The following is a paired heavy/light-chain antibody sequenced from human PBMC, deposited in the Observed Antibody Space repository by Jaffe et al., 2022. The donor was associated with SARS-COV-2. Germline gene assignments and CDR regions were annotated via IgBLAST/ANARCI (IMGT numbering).Light chain of an antibody. CDR1: TGGVTSGHY. CDR3: LLSFSDARAGV. Sequence: QAVVTQEPSLTVSPGGTVTLTCGSSTGGVTSGHYPYWFQQKPGQAPRTLIYDTSNKHSWTPARFSGSLLGGKAALTLSGAQPDDEADYYCLLSFSDARAGVFGGGTKLTVL. CDR2: DTS. V-gene: IGLV7-46*01. J-gene: IGLJ3*02.
Heavy chain of an antibody. D-gene: IGHD3-10*01. CDR3: AKVGRRDGSGSYWGNPIYYYLYGMDV. CDR1: GFSFTSYA. V-gene: IGHV3-23*01. J-gene: IGHJ6*02. CDR2: ISGSGRNT. Sequence: EVQLLESGGGLVQPGGSLRLSCLASGFSFTSYAMTWVRQAPGKGLEWVSVISGSGRNTYYADSVKGRFTISRDNSQNTLYLQMNSLGAEDTAVYYCAKVGRRDGSGSYWGNPIYYYLYGMDVWGQGTTVTVSS.